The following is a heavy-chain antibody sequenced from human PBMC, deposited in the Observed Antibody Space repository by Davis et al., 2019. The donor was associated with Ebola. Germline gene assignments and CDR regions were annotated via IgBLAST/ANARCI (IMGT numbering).Heavy chain of an antibody. CDR2: ISGSGGST. CDR1: GFTFSSYA. V-gene: IGHV3-23*01. Sequence: GESLKISCAASGFTFSSYAMSWVRQAPGKGLEWVSAISGSGGSTYYADSVKGRFTISRHNSKNTLYLQMNSLRAEDTAVYYCAREYGYYGMDVWGQGTTVTVSS. CDR3: AREYGYYGMDV. D-gene: IGHD4-17*01. J-gene: IGHJ6*02.